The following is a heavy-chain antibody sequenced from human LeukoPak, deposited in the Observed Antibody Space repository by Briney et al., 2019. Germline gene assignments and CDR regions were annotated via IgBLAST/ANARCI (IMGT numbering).Heavy chain of an antibody. CDR2: IYYSGST. CDR3: ARERTFYYMDV. J-gene: IGHJ6*03. Sequence: SETLSLTCTVSGGSISSGGYYWSWIRQHPGKGLEWIGYIYYSGSTYYNPSLKSRVTISVDPSKNQFSLKLSSVTAADTAVYYCARERTFYYMDVWGKGTTVTVSS. CDR1: GGSISSGGYY. D-gene: IGHD2/OR15-2a*01. V-gene: IGHV4-31*03.